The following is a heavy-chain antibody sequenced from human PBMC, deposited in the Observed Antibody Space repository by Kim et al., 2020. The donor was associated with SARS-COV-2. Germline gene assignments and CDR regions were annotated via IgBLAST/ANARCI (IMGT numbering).Heavy chain of an antibody. D-gene: IGHD3-22*01. CDR1: GFTFSSYS. CDR2: ISSSSSYI. J-gene: IGHJ5*02. Sequence: GSLRLSCAASGFTFSSYSMNWVRQAPGKGLEWVSSISSSSSYIYYADSVKGRFTISRDNAKNSLYLQMNSLRAEDTAVYYCARDPRSWYYDNRFDPWGQGTLVTVSS. CDR3: ARDPRSWYYDNRFDP. V-gene: IGHV3-21*01.